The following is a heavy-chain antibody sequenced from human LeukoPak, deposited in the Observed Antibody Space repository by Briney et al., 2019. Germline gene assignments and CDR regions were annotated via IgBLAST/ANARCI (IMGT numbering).Heavy chain of an antibody. CDR1: GFTFSDYY. CDR3: AKDQPDPLIAWLFGYFHN. Sequence: GGSLRLSCAASGFTFSDYYMTWIRQAPGKGLEWVSVMSYDGSIKYYGDSLKGRFTIFRDNSKITLYMQMSSLRNEDTAVYYCAKDQPDPLIAWLFGYFHNWGQRTLVTLSS. CDR2: MSYDGSIK. J-gene: IGHJ4*02. V-gene: IGHV3-30*18. D-gene: IGHD2-21*01.